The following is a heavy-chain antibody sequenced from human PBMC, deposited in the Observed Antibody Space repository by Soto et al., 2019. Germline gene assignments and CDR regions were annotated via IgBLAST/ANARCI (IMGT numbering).Heavy chain of an antibody. D-gene: IGHD5-12*01. CDR3: VREWLLLNDRPDQYYGLDV. CDR1: GYTFTNYY. V-gene: IGHV1-46*01. J-gene: IGHJ6*02. CDR2: IHPIVGST. Sequence: QVQLVQSGAEVKKPGASVKVSCRASGYTFTNYYMHWVRQAPGQGLEWMGIIHPIVGSTSYAKKFKGRVTLTRATSTSTVYMELTSLRSDDTAVYSCVREWLLLNDRPDQYYGLDVWGQGTTVIVSS.